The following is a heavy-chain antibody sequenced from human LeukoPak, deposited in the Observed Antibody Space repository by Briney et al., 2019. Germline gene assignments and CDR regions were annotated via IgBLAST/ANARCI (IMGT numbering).Heavy chain of an antibody. CDR3: AREGMPIAAASWFDP. D-gene: IGHD6-13*01. V-gene: IGHV4-39*07. CDR2: IYYSGST. J-gene: IGHJ5*02. Sequence: PSETLSLTCTVSGGSISSSSYYWGWIRQPPGKGLEWIGSIYYSGSTYYNPSLKSRVTISVDTSKNQFSLKLSSVTAADTAVYYCAREGMPIAAASWFDPWGQGTLVTVSS. CDR1: GGSISSSSYY.